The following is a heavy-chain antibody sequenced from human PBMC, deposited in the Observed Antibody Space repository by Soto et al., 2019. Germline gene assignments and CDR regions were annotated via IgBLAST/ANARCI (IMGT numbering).Heavy chain of an antibody. CDR1: GFTFISYG. CDR3: AKGYTLVDTTIPLDF. CDR2: ISYDGSNA. V-gene: IGHV3-30*18. D-gene: IGHD5-18*01. Sequence: HPGGSLRLSCAASGFTFISYGIHWVRQAPGKGLEWVAVISYDGSNADYADSVKGRFTISRDNSKNTLYLQMDSLRAEDTAVYYCAKGYTLVDTTIPLDFWGQGALVTSPQ. J-gene: IGHJ4*02.